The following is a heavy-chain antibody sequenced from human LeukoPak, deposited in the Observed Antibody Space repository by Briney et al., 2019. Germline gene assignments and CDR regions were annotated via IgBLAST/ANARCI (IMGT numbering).Heavy chain of an antibody. Sequence: PGGSLRLSCIASGFTFSSYWMSWVRQAPGKGLEWVANIKQDGSEKYYVDSVKGRFTIFRDNAKNSLFLQMNSLRAEDTAVYFCARYYDILTGYADFDYWGQGTLVTVSS. CDR2: IKQDGSEK. CDR1: GFTFSSYW. D-gene: IGHD3-9*01. V-gene: IGHV3-7*01. J-gene: IGHJ4*02. CDR3: ARYYDILTGYADFDY.